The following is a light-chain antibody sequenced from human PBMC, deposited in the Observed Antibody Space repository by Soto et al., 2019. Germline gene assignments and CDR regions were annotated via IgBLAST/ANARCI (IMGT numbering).Light chain of an antibody. V-gene: IGKV2-28*01. CDR1: QSLLHSNGYTY. CDR2: LGS. Sequence: DIVMTQSPLSLPVTPGEPASISCRSSQSLLHSNGYTYLDWYLQKAGQSPQLLIYLGSNRASGVPDRFSGSGSGTDFTLKISRVEAEDVGVYYCMQPLQTPWTFGQGTKVEIK. CDR3: MQPLQTPWT. J-gene: IGKJ1*01.